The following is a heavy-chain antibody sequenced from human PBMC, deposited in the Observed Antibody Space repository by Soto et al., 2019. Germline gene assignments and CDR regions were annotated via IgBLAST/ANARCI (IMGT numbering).Heavy chain of an antibody. V-gene: IGHV1-18*01. J-gene: IGHJ6*01. Sequence: DSVKGSSKNSGYTFTSYGMSLVRRAPGQGPEWMGWISAYNGNTNYAQKLQGRVTMTTDTSTSTAYMELRSLRSDDTAVYYCARDRYCDSFYYYYYYGMDVWGQGTTVTVSS. CDR1: GYTFTSYG. D-gene: IGHD4-17*01. CDR3: ARDRYCDSFYYYYYYGMDV. CDR2: ISAYNGNT.